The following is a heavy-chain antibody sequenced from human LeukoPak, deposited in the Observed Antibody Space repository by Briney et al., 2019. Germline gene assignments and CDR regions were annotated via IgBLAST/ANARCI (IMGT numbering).Heavy chain of an antibody. D-gene: IGHD6-6*01. V-gene: IGHV3-48*03. CDR2: ISSSGSTI. CDR1: GFTFSSYE. CDR3: AKARIAARTLSSGFDP. Sequence: PGGSLRLSCAASGFTFSSYEMNWVRQAPGKGLEWVSYISSSGSTIYYADSVKGRFTISRDNAKNSLYLQMNSLRAEDTAVYYCAKARIAARTLSSGFDPWGQGTLVTVSS. J-gene: IGHJ5*02.